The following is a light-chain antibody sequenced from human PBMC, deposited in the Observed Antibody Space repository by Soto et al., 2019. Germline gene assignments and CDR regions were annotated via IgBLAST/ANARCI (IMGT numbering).Light chain of an antibody. V-gene: IGKV1-39*01. CDR3: QQSYSIPLT. J-gene: IGKJ4*01. CDR2: ATS. CDR1: QSISTY. Sequence: DIQMTQSPSSLSAAVGDRVTITCRASQSISTYLNWYQQKPGRAPKLLISATSSLQSGVPSRFSGSGSGTDFTLTISSLQPEDFATYHCQQSYSIPLTFGGGTKVEIK.